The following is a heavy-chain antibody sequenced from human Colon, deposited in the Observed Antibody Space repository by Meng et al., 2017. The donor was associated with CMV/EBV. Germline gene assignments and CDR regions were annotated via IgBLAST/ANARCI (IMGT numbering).Heavy chain of an antibody. J-gene: IGHJ6*02. CDR1: GFSLSTSGMR. Sequence: SGPTLARPTQTLTLSCSFSGFSLSTSGMRVSWIRQPPGKVLEWLARIDWDDDKFSNTSLKTRLTISKDTSKNQVVLTMTNMDPVDTATYYCARIADYYYGMDVWGQGTTVTVSS. V-gene: IGHV2-70D*14. CDR2: IDWDDDK. CDR3: ARIADYYYGMDV.